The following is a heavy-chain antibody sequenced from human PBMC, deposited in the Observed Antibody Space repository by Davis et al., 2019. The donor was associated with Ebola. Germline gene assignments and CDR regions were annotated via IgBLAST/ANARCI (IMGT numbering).Heavy chain of an antibody. J-gene: IGHJ4*02. D-gene: IGHD3-22*01. CDR3: ARMDSTYYYDSSGYYSARSFDY. Sequence: SGPTLVKPTETLTLTCTVSGFSLSNARMGVSWIRQPPGKALEWLSHIFSNDEKSYSTSLKSRPTISKDTSKSQVVLTMTNMDPVDTATYYCARMDSTYYYDSSGYYSARSFDYWGQGTLVTVSS. CDR2: IFSNDEK. V-gene: IGHV2-26*01. CDR1: GFSLSNARMG.